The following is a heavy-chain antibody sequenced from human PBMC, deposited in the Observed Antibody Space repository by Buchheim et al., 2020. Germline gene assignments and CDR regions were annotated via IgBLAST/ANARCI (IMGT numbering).Heavy chain of an antibody. CDR3: ARTSSFDY. Sequence: QVQLVQSGAEVKKPGASVKVSCKASGFTLTGYYMHWVRQAPGQGLEWMGWINPDSGGTNYAQKFQGRVPMTRETSINTAYMELSSLTSDDSAVYYCARTSSFDYGGQGTL. CDR1: GFTLTGYY. CDR2: INPDSGGT. V-gene: IGHV1-2*02. J-gene: IGHJ4*02.